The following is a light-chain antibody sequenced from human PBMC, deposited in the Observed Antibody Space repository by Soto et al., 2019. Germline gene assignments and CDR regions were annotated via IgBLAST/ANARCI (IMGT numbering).Light chain of an antibody. CDR3: CSYAGNSGV. CDR1: SSDVGSYNF. J-gene: IGLJ3*02. V-gene: IGLV2-23*02. Sequence: QSALTQPASVSGSPGQSIIISCTGTSSDVGSYNFVSWYQQHPGKAPKLMIYEVSKRPSGVSNRFSGSKSGNTASLTISGLQPEDEADYYCCSYAGNSGVFGGGTKVTVI. CDR2: EVS.